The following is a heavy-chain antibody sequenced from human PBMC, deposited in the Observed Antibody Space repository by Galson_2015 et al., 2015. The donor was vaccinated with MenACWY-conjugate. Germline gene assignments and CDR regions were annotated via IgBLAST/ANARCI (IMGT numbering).Heavy chain of an antibody. CDR2: IDTSDSYT. CDR3: ARGSGYDLGDS. Sequence: QSGAEVKKPGESLRISCTGSGYSFTNYWINWVRQMPGKGLEWMGRIDTSDSYTNYSPSFQDHVTIPVDKSISTAYLQWSSLKASDTAIYYCARGSGYDLGDSWGQGTLVTVSS. CDR1: GYSFTNYW. V-gene: IGHV5-10-1*01. J-gene: IGHJ4*02. D-gene: IGHD5-12*01.